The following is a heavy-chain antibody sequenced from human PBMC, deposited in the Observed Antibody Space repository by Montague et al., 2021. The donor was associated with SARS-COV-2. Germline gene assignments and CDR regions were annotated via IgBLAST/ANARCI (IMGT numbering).Heavy chain of an antibody. CDR1: GFSLSTSGVC. CDR2: IDWDDDK. CDR3: ARILVAAAGSPFDP. Sequence: PALGKPTQTLTLTCTFSGFSLSTSGVCVSWIRQPPGKALEWLARIDWDDDKYYSTSLKTRLTTSKDTSKNQVVLTMTNMDPVDTATYYCARILVAAAGSPFDPWGQGTLVTVSS. V-gene: IGHV2-70*11. D-gene: IGHD6-13*01. J-gene: IGHJ5*02.